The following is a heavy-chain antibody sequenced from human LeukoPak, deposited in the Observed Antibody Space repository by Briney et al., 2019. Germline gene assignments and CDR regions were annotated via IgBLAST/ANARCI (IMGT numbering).Heavy chain of an antibody. CDR1: GGTFSSYA. CDR3: ARYIQGVGFDI. CDR2: IIPIFGTA. D-gene: IGHD5-18*01. V-gene: IGHV1-69*05. J-gene: IGHJ3*02. Sequence: ASVKVSCKASGGTFSSYAISWVRQAPGQGLEWMGGIIPIFGTANYAQKFQGRVTITTDESTSTAYMEISSLTSDDTAVYYCARYIQGVGFDIWGQGTMVTVSA.